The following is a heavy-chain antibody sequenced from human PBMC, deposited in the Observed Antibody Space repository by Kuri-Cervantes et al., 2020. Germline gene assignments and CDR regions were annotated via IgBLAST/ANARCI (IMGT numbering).Heavy chain of an antibody. V-gene: IGHV4-59*01. CDR2: IYYSGST. D-gene: IGHD3-3*01. CDR1: GGSISSYY. CDR3: ARELYGDGMDV. J-gene: IGHJ6*02. Sequence: SETLSLTCTVPGGSISSYYWSWIRQPPGKGLEWIGYIYYSGSTNYNPSLKSRVTISVDTSKNQFSLKLSSVTAADTAVYYCARELYGDGMDVWGQGTTVTVSS.